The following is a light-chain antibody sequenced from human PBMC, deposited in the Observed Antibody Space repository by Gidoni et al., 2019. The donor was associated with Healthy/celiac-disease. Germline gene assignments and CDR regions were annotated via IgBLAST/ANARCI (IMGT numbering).Light chain of an antibody. Sequence: QSVLTQPPSASGPPGQRVTISCSGSSSNIGSNTVNWYQQLPGTAPKLLNYSNNQRPSGVPDRFSGSKSGTSASLAISGLQSEDEADYYCAAWDDSLNGDYVFGTGTKVTVL. CDR3: AAWDDSLNGDYV. CDR2: SNN. J-gene: IGLJ1*01. CDR1: SSNIGSNT. V-gene: IGLV1-44*01.